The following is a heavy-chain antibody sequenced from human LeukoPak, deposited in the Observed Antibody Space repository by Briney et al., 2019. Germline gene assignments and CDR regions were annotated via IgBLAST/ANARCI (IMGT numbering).Heavy chain of an antibody. CDR1: GYSFSSYW. CDR3: ARRRSSTLIDY. Sequence: GESLKISCKGSGYSFSSYWIGWVRQMPGKGLEWMGIIYPGDSDTTYSPSFQGQVTISADKSLSTAYLQWSILKASDTAMYFCARRRSSTLIDYWGQGTLVTVSS. CDR2: IYPGDSDT. J-gene: IGHJ4*02. V-gene: IGHV5-51*01. D-gene: IGHD3-10*01.